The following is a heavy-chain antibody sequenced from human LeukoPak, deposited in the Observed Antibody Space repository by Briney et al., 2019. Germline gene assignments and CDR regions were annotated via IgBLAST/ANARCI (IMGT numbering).Heavy chain of an antibody. V-gene: IGHV3-23*01. D-gene: IGHD6-19*01. Sequence: GGSLRLSCAASGFTFSSYAMSWVRQAPGKGLEWVSAISGSGGSTYYADSVKGRFTISRDNSKNTLYLQMNSLRAEDTAVYYRAKGSEQWLVPLDFDYWGQGTLVTVSS. CDR3: AKGSEQWLVPLDFDY. CDR1: GFTFSSYA. CDR2: ISGSGGST. J-gene: IGHJ4*02.